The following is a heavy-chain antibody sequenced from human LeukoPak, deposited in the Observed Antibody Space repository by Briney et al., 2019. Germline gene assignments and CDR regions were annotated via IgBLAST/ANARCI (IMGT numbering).Heavy chain of an antibody. V-gene: IGHV3-21*06. CDR1: GFTFHTYG. CDR2: IGPGPSHT. CDR3: ARDYVTMAPDY. D-gene: IGHD3-3*01. Sequence: GGSLRLSCAASGFTFHTYGMNWVRQAPGKGLEWLSYIGPGPSHTYYADSVRGRFVISRDDAKSSPFLQMSSLRAEDTAVYYCARDYVTMAPDYGGLGTLVTVSS. J-gene: IGHJ4*02.